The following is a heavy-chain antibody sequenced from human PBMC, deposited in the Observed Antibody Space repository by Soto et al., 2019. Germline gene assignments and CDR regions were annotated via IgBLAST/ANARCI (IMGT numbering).Heavy chain of an antibody. Sequence: SETNCLTNTVAWGSIIATSCCWGGIRQPLGKGLEWSGSIYYTGTTSSNPSLKSRVTISVDTSKNQFSLKLSSVTAAETDAYYCAKHAWGRQRGWLALWGQGTPVPVSS. D-gene: IGHD6-19*01. CDR3: AKHAWGRQRGWLAL. CDR2: IYYTGTT. CDR1: WGSIIATSCC. V-gene: IGHV4-39*01. J-gene: IGHJ4*02.